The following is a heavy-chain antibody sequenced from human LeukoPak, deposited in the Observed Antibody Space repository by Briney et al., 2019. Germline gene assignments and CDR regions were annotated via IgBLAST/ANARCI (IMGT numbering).Heavy chain of an antibody. CDR2: IYSGSST. CDR1: GFTVSSNY. J-gene: IGHJ4*02. V-gene: IGHV3-53*01. Sequence: GGSLRLSCAASGFTVSSNYTSWVRQAPGKGLEWVSVIYSGSSTYYADSVKGRFTISRDNSKNTLYLQMNSLRAEDTAVYYCARNGYSSSWYRNWGQGTLVTVSS. CDR3: ARNGYSSSWYRN. D-gene: IGHD6-13*01.